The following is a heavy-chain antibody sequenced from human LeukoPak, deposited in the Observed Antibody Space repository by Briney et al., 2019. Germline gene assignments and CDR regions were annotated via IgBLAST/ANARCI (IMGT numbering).Heavy chain of an antibody. D-gene: IGHD3-3*01. Sequence: GGSLRLSCAASGFTFSSYAMHWVRQAPGKGLEWVAVISYDGSNKYYADSVKGRFTISRDNSKNTLYLQMNSLRAGDTAVYYCARDFGFLPSDYWGQGTLVTVSS. J-gene: IGHJ4*02. CDR3: ARDFGFLPSDY. CDR1: GFTFSSYA. V-gene: IGHV3-30*04. CDR2: ISYDGSNK.